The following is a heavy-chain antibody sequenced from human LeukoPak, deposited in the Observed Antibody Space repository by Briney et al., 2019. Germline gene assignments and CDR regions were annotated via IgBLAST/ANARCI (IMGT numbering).Heavy chain of an antibody. CDR1: GFTFSSYA. V-gene: IGHV3-23*01. J-gene: IGHJ4*02. CDR3: AKRSGGPSPFDY. CDR2: ISASGGST. Sequence: GGSLRLSCAASGFTFSSYAMTWVRQAPGKGLEWVSAISASGGSTYYADSVKGRFTISRDNSKNTLYLQMNSLRAEDTAVYYCAKRSGGPSPFDYWGQGTLVTVSS. D-gene: IGHD3-3*01.